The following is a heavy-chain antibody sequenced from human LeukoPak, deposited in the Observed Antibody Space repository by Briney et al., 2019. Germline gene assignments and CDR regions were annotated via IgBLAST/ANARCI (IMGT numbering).Heavy chain of an antibody. J-gene: IGHJ5*02. CDR3: VRGYRNQWELWA. D-gene: IGHD1-26*01. Sequence: GGSLRLSCSASGFTFRNFWMTWVRQVPGKGLEWVANINQDVSQRYYVDSLKDRFTISRDNAKSSLYLQMNSLTPEDTGIYYCVRGYRNQWELWAWGQGTLVTVSS. CDR2: INQDVSQR. CDR1: GFTFRNFW. V-gene: IGHV3-7*01.